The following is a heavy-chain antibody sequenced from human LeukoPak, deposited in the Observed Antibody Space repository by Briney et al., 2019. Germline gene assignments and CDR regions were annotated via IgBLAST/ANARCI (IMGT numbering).Heavy chain of an antibody. J-gene: IGHJ4*02. CDR3: AREMYYYDSSGYYGFDY. D-gene: IGHD3-22*01. V-gene: IGHV3-21*01. CDR1: GFTFSSYS. CDR2: ISSSSSYI. Sequence: GGSLRLSCAASGFTFSSYSMNWVRQAPGKGLEWVSSISSSSSYIYYADSVKGRFTISRDNAKNSLYLQMNSLRAEDTAVYYCAREMYYYDSSGYYGFDYWGQGTLVTVS.